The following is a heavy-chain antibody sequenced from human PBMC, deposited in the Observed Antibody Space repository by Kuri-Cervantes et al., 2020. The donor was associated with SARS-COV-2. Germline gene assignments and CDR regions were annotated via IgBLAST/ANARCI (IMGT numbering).Heavy chain of an antibody. J-gene: IGHJ4*02. CDR2: ISSSSSYI. V-gene: IGHV3-21*01. D-gene: IGHD5-12*01. Sequence: GGSLRLSCAASGFTFSSYSMNWVRQAPGKGLEWVSSISSSSSYIYYAESVKGRFTISRDNAKNSLYLQMNSLRAEDTAVYYCARAQRGLMVALDYWGQGTLVTVSS. CDR3: ARAQRGLMVALDY. CDR1: GFTFSSYS.